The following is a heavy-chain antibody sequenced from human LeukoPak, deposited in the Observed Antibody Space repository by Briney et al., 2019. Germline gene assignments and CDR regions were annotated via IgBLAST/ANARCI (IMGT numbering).Heavy chain of an antibody. CDR2: IIPIFGTA. D-gene: IGHD4-17*01. CDR1: GGTFSSYA. Sequence: SVKVSCKASGGTFSSYAISWVRQAPGQGLEWMGGIIPIFGTANYAQKLQGRVTITADESTSTAYMELSSLRSEDTAVYYCAENYGDYLDAFDIWGQGTMVTVSS. J-gene: IGHJ3*02. V-gene: IGHV1-69*13. CDR3: AENYGDYLDAFDI.